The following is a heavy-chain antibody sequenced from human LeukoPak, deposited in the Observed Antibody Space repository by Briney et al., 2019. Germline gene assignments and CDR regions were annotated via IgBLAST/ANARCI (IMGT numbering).Heavy chain of an antibody. D-gene: IGHD5-24*01. V-gene: IGHV3-7*01. Sequence: GGSLRLSCAASGFTFSSYWMSWVRQAPGKGLEWVANIKQDGSEKYYVDSVKGRFTISRGNAKNSLYLQMSSLRAEDTAVYYCAKDDRWLQFCCWGQGTLVTVSA. CDR2: IKQDGSEK. J-gene: IGHJ4*02. CDR1: GFTFSSYW. CDR3: AKDDRWLQFCC.